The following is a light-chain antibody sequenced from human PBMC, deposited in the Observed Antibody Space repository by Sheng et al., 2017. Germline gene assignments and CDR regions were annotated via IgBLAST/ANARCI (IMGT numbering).Light chain of an antibody. J-gene: IGLJ2*01. CDR2: QDN. CDR1: KLGDRY. Sequence: SYELTQPPSLSVSPGQTASITCSGEKLGDRYTSWYQHQDNRRPSGIPERFSGSNSGNTATLTISGTQALDEAAYYCQAWDKSTETVVFGGGTKLTVL. V-gene: IGLV3-1*01. CDR3: QAWDKSTETVV.